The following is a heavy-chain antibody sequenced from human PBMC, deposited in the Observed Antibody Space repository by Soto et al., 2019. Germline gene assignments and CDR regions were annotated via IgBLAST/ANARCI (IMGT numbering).Heavy chain of an antibody. CDR3: AQGEGTN. Sequence: PGGSLRLSCAASGFTFSGYGMSWVRQAPGKGLEWVSSITSSGSNTYYVDSVKGRFTISRDNSKNTLYLQMNSLRPDDTAIYYCAQGEGTNWGQGTLVTVSS. CDR2: ITSSGSNT. CDR1: GFTFSGYG. J-gene: IGHJ4*02. V-gene: IGHV3-23*05.